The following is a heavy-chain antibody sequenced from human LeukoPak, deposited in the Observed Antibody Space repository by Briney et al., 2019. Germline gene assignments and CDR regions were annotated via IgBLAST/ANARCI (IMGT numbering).Heavy chain of an antibody. CDR3: AKLGGYYDNSASRYFDY. CDR1: GFTFSSYA. Sequence: GGALRLSCAASGFTFSSYAMTWVRQAPGKGLEWVSAIGLRSGSTYYADSVKGRFTISRDNSKNTVYLQMNSLRADDTAVYYCAKLGGYYDNSASRYFDYWGQGTLVTVSS. V-gene: IGHV3-23*01. D-gene: IGHD3-22*01. CDR2: IGLRSGST. J-gene: IGHJ4*02.